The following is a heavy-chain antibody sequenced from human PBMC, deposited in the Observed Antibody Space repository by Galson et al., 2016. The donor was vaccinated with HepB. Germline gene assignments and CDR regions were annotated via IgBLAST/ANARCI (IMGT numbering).Heavy chain of an antibody. J-gene: IGHJ4*02. V-gene: IGHV1-69*13. D-gene: IGHD3-10*01. Sequence: SVKVSCKASGGSFSGYAISWVRQAPGQGLECMGGIIPVFGSANHAQKFQGRVTITADESTSTAYMELSSLASDDTAVYYCARSPSGSYYLPFDYWGQGSLVTVSS. CDR3: ARSPSGSYYLPFDY. CDR1: GGSFSGYA. CDR2: IIPVFGSA.